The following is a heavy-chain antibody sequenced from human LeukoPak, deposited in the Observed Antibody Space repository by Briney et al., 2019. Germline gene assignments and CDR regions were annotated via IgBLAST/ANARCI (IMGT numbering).Heavy chain of an antibody. CDR2: IYSSGRT. J-gene: IGHJ4*02. V-gene: IGHV4-59*13. Sequence: TSETLSLTCSVSYGSINSYYWSWIRQPPGKGLEWIGYIYSSGRTTYNPSLKGRVTMSVDTSKNQFYLKLTSVTAADTAVYYCAGDYISGSYGFDFWGRGSLVTVSS. CDR1: YGSINSYY. CDR3: AGDYISGSYGFDF. D-gene: IGHD3-10*01.